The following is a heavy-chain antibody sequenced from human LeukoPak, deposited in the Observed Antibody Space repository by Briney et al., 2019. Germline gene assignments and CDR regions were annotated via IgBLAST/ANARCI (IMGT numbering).Heavy chain of an antibody. Sequence: PGGSLRLSCAASGFTFSSYAMSWVRQAPGKGLEWVSSISSSSSYIYYADSGKGRFTISRDNAKNSLYLQMNSLRAEDTAVYYCARDEPRSGYYPWGQGTLVTVSS. D-gene: IGHD3-22*01. CDR3: ARDEPRSGYYP. CDR1: GFTFSSYA. V-gene: IGHV3-21*01. J-gene: IGHJ5*02. CDR2: ISSSSSYI.